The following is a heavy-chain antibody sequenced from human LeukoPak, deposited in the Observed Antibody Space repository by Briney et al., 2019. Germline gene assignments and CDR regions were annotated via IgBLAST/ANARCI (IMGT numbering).Heavy chain of an antibody. CDR3: ARDFYDTSGYYYDY. CDR2: IKQDGSEK. V-gene: IGHV3-7*01. J-gene: IGHJ4*02. D-gene: IGHD3-22*01. Sequence: PGGSLRLSCAASGFTFSSFWMSWVRQAPGKGLEWVASIKQDGSEKYYVDSVKGRFTISRDNAKNSLYLQMNSLRAEDTAVYYCARDFYDTSGYYYDYWGQGTLVTVSS. CDR1: GFTFSSFW.